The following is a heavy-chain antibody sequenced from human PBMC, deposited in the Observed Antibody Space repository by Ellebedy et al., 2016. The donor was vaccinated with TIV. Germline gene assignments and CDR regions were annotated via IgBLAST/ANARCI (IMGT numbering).Heavy chain of an antibody. D-gene: IGHD5-18*01. CDR3: ARFGIQPYLAA. J-gene: IGHJ3*01. CDR1: GYSFTSYW. CDR2: IYPGDSDT. Sequence: GESLKISCKGSGYSFTSYWIGWVRQLPGKGLEWMGIIYPGDSDTRYSPSFQGQVTVSADKSISTAYLQWSSLKASDTAMDYCARFGIQPYLAAWGQGIMVTVSS. V-gene: IGHV5-51*01.